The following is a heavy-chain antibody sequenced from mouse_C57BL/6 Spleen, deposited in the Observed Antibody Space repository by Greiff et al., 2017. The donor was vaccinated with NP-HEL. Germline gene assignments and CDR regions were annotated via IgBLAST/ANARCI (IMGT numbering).Heavy chain of an antibody. J-gene: IGHJ2*01. CDR2: IDPETGGT. CDR3: TRLEELGLGDY. V-gene: IGHV1-15*01. D-gene: IGHD4-1*01. Sequence: VQLQQSGAELVRPGASVTLSCKASGYTFTDYEMHWVKQTPVHGLEWIGAIDPETGGTAYNQKFKGKAILTADKSSSTAYMELRSLTSEDSAVYYCTRLEELGLGDYWGQGTTLTVSS. CDR1: GYTFTDYE.